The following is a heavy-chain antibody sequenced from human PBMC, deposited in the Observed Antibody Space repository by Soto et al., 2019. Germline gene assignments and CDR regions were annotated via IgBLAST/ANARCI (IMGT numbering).Heavy chain of an antibody. CDR2: IGTAGDT. J-gene: IGHJ3*02. D-gene: IGHD3-22*01. CDR1: GFTFSDYD. CDR3: AKDTYYHDSSGFDI. Sequence: GGSLRLSCAASGFTFSDYDMHWVRQATGKGLEWVSAIGTAGDTYYPGSVKGRFTISRENAKNSLYLQMNSLRAEDTAVYYCAKDTYYHDSSGFDIWGQGTMVTVSS. V-gene: IGHV3-13*04.